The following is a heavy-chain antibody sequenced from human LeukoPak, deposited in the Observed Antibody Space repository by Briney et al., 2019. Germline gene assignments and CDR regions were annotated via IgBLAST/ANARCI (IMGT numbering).Heavy chain of an antibody. Sequence: ASVKVSCKASGYTVTSYGISWVRQAPGQGLEWMGWISAYNGNTNYAQKLQGRVTMTTDTSKSTAYMELRSLRSDDTAVYYCARGTILLGYCSSTSCYSSFPWFDPWGQGTLVTVSS. V-gene: IGHV1-18*01. J-gene: IGHJ5*02. CDR3: ARGTILLGYCSSTSCYSSFPWFDP. CDR1: GYTVTSYG. D-gene: IGHD2-2*02. CDR2: ISAYNGNT.